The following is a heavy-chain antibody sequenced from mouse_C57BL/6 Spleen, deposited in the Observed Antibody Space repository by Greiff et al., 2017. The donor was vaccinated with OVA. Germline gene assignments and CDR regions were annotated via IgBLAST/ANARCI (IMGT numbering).Heavy chain of an antibody. CDR3: ARPPYDYDGNFDV. J-gene: IGHJ1*03. CDR2: ISSGSSTI. D-gene: IGHD2-4*01. V-gene: IGHV5-17*01. CDR1: GFTFSDYG. Sequence: EVMLVESGGGLVKPGGSLKLSCAASGFTFSDYGMHWVRQAPEKGLEWVAYISSGSSTIYYADTVKGRFTISRDNAKNTLFLQMTSLGAEDTAMYYCARPPYDYDGNFDVWGTGTTVTVSS.